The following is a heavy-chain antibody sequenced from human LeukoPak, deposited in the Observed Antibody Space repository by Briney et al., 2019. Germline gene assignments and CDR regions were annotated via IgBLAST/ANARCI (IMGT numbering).Heavy chain of an antibody. CDR1: GFTFSSYA. CDR2: ISGSGGST. CDR3: ARGSGWYAGWGY. J-gene: IGHJ4*02. V-gene: IGHV3-23*01. Sequence: HPGGSLRLSCAASGFTFSSYAMSWVRQAPGKGLEWVSAISGSGGSTYYADSVKGRFTISRDNSKNTLYLQMNSLRAEDTAVYYCARGSGWYAGWGYWGQGTLVTVSS. D-gene: IGHD6-19*01.